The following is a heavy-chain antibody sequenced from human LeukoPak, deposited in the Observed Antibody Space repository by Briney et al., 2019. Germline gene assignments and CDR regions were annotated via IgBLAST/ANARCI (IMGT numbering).Heavy chain of an antibody. CDR2: IRSKAYGGTT. Sequence: PGGSLRLSCTASGFTFGDYAMSWFRQAPGKGVEWVGFIRSKAYGGTTEYAASVKGRFTISRDDSKRIAYLQMNSLKTEDTAVYYCTSNHDRGYFDPGGDYWGQGTLVTVSS. V-gene: IGHV3-49*03. J-gene: IGHJ4*02. CDR3: TSNHDRGYFDPGGDY. CDR1: GFTFGDYA. D-gene: IGHD3-9*01.